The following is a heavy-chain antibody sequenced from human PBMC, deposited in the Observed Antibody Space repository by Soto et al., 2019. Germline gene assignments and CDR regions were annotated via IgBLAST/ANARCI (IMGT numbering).Heavy chain of an antibody. CDR3: ARGHGGSGWYYTWFDP. J-gene: IGHJ5*02. CDR1: GGSISRSSSY. CDR2: IFYSGSS. V-gene: IGHV4-39*01. Sequence: QLQLQASGPGLVKPSETLSLPCTVSGGSISRSSSYWGWIRQPPGKGLEWIGNIFYSGSSYYNPSLKSRVIISVDTSKNQFSLKLSSVTAADTAVYYCARGHGGSGWYYTWFDPGGQETLVTVSS. D-gene: IGHD6-19*01.